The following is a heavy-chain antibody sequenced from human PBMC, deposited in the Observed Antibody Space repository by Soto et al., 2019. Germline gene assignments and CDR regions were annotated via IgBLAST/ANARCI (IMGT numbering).Heavy chain of an antibody. D-gene: IGHD3-3*01. J-gene: IGHJ5*02. CDR3: ARVMQASWSRSLNWFDP. V-gene: IGHV4-39*07. CDR2: IYYSGST. Sequence: SETLSLTCTVSGGFITSSSCLWGWIRQPPGKGLEWIGNIYYSGSTYYNPSLKSRVTISVDTSKNQFSLRLGSVTAADTAVYYCARVMQASWSRSLNWFDPWGQGTLVTVSS. CDR1: GGFITSSSCL.